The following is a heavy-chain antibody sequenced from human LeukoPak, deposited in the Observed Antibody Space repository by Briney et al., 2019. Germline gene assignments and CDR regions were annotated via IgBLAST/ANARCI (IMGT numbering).Heavy chain of an antibody. Sequence: PSETLSLTCTVSGGSISSGGYYWSWIRQHPGKGLEWIGYIYYSGSTYYNPSLKSRVTISVDTSKNQFSLKLSSVTAADTAVYYCARVCRILGVVIYAFDIWGQGTMVTVSS. J-gene: IGHJ3*02. CDR3: ARVCRILGVVIYAFDI. CDR1: GGSISSGGYY. D-gene: IGHD3-3*02. CDR2: IYYSGST. V-gene: IGHV4-31*03.